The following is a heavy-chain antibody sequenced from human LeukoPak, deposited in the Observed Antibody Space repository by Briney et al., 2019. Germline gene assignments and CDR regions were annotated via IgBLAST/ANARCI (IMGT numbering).Heavy chain of an antibody. CDR3: ARRSGLSDYYYYYMDV. CDR2: IYYSGST. D-gene: IGHD1-26*01. V-gene: IGHV4-59*01. Sequence: SETLSLTCTVSGGSISNYYWSWIRQPPGKGLERIGYIYYSGSTNYNPSLKSRVTISVDASKNQFSLKLSSVTAAGTAVYYCARRSGLSDYYYYYMDVWGKGTTVTVSS. CDR1: GGSISNYY. J-gene: IGHJ6*03.